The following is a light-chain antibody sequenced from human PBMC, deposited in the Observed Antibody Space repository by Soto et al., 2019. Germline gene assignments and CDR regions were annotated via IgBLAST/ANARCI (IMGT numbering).Light chain of an antibody. CDR3: QHYDSHRGS. CDR1: QSVSTW. Sequence: DIQMTQSPSILSASVGDRVTITCRASQSVSTWMAWYQQKPGKAPKLLIFEASTLQGGVPSRFSGRGSETEFTLTISGLQPDDFATYYCQHYDSHRGSFGQGTKLEIK. J-gene: IGKJ2*01. CDR2: EAS. V-gene: IGKV1-5*01.